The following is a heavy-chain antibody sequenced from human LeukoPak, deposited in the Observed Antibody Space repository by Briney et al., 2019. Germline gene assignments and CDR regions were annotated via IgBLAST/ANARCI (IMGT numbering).Heavy chain of an antibody. D-gene: IGHD2-15*01. CDR2: IYHSGST. Sequence: SQTLSLTCAVSGGSISSGGYSWSWIRQPPGKGLEWIGYIYHSGSTYYNPSLKSRVTISVDRSKNQFSLKLSSVTAADTAVYYCAREHCSGGSCYGSWFDPWGQGTLVTVSS. J-gene: IGHJ5*02. CDR3: AREHCSGGSCYGSWFDP. CDR1: GGSISSGGYS. V-gene: IGHV4-30-2*01.